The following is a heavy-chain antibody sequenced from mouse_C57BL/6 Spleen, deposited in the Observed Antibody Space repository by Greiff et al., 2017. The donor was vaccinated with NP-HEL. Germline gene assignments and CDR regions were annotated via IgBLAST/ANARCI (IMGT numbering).Heavy chain of an antibody. CDR3: ARGGGYYDY. V-gene: IGHV3-6*01. J-gene: IGHJ2*01. CDR2: ISYDGSN. CDR1: GYSITSGYY. D-gene: IGHD2-3*01. Sequence: EVQLKESGPGLVKPSQSLSLTCSVTGYSITSGYYWNWIRQFPGNKLEWMGYISYDGSNNYNPSLKNRISITRDTSKNQFFLKLNSVTTEDTATYYCARGGGYYDYWGQGTTLTVSS.